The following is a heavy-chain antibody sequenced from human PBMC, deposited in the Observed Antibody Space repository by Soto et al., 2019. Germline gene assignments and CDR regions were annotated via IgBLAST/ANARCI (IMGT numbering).Heavy chain of an antibody. Sequence: QVQLQESGPGLVKPSQTLSLTCTVSGGSISSGDYYWSWSRQHPGKGLEWIGDIYNTGGTFYNPSLTSRITMSVDTSKNQISLTVRSVAAADTAVYYCARAHPSAFDIWGRGTKVTVSS. V-gene: IGHV4-31*03. J-gene: IGHJ3*02. CDR2: IYNTGGT. CDR1: GGSISSGDYY. CDR3: ARAHPSAFDI.